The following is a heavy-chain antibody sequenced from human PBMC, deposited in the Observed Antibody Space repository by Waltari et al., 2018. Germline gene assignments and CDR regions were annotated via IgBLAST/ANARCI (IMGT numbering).Heavy chain of an antibody. CDR2: INPILGIA. CDR1: GGTFSSYA. J-gene: IGHJ1*01. D-gene: IGHD2-21*01. V-gene: IGHV1-69*04. Sequence: QVQLVQSGAEVKKPGSSVKVSCKASGGTFSSYAISWVRQAPGQGLEWMGGINPILGIANYVQKFQGRVTITADESTSTAYMELSSLRSEDTAVYYCARGESCGGDCYRGEYFQHWGQGTLVTVSS. CDR3: ARGESCGGDCYRGEYFQH.